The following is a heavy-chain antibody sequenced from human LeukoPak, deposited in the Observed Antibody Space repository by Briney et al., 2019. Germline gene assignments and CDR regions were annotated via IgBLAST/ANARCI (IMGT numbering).Heavy chain of an antibody. CDR2: INAGNGNT. J-gene: IGHJ4*02. CDR3: ARGKGDYVWGSYRPVYFDY. V-gene: IGHV1-3*01. CDR1: GYTFTSYA. D-gene: IGHD3-16*02. Sequence: ASVKVSCKASGYTFTSYAIHWVRQAPGQRLEWMGWINAGNGNTKYSQKFQGRVTITRDTSASTAYMELSSLRSEDTAVYYCARGKGDYVWGSYRPVYFDYWGQGTLVTVSS.